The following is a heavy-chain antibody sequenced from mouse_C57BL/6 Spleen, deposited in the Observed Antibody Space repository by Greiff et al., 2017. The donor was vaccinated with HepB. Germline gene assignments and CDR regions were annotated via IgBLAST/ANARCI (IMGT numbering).Heavy chain of an antibody. D-gene: IGHD1-1*01. J-gene: IGHJ1*03. CDR3: ARRTTVGYFDV. Sequence: EVQLQQSGPGLVKPSQSLSLTCSVTGYSITSGYYWNWIRQFPGNKLEWMGYISYDGSNNYNPSLKNRISITRDTSKNQFFLKLNSVTTEDTATYYCARRTTVGYFDVWGTGTTVTVSS. CDR2: ISYDGSN. CDR1: GYSITSGYY. V-gene: IGHV3-6*01.